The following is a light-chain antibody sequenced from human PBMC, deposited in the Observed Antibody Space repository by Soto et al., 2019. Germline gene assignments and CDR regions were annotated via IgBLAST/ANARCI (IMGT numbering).Light chain of an antibody. CDR2: EVS. V-gene: IGLV2-14*01. Sequence: QSALTQPASVSGSPGQSITIFCTGTSTDVGGYNFVSWYQQNPGKAPKVMIYEVSNRPSGVSTRFSGSKSGNTASLTISGRQAEDEADYYCSSYSGSTTAFVFGTGTKVTVL. CDR3: SSYSGSTTAFV. CDR1: STDVGGYNF. J-gene: IGLJ1*01.